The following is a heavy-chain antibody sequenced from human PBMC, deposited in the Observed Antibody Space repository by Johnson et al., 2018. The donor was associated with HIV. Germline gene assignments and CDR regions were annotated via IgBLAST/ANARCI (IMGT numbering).Heavy chain of an antibody. CDR2: ISWNSGSI. J-gene: IGHJ3*02. D-gene: IGHD2/OR15-2a*01. CDR1: GFTFDDYA. Sequence: VQLVESGGGLVQPGRSLRLSCAASGFTFDDYAMHWVRQAPGKGLEWVSGISWNSGSIGYADSVKGRFTISRDNAKHSLYLQMNSLRAEDKALYYCAKEIERDRAFDIWGQGTMVTVSS. CDR3: AKEIERDRAFDI. V-gene: IGHV3-9*01.